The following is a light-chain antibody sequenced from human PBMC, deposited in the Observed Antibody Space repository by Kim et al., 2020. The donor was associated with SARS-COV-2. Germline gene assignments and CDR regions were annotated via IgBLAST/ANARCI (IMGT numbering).Light chain of an antibody. CDR3: HQYAASPLT. CDR2: DAS. V-gene: IGKV3-20*01. J-gene: IGKJ4*01. CDR1: QSVGKNY. Sequence: SQGERAILSCRASQSVGKNYLAWYRQKPGQAPRLLIYDASTRATGTPDRFSGSVSGTDFTLTISRLEPEDFAVYHCHQYAASPLTFGGGTKVDIK.